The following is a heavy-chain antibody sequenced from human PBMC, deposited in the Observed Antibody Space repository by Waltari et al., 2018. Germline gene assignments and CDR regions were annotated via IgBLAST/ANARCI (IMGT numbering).Heavy chain of an antibody. Sequence: QVQLVQSGAEVKKPGSSVKVSCKASGGTFSSYTISWVRQAPGQGLEWRGSIIPNLGIENYAQKFQGRVTITADKSTSTDYMELSSLRSEDTAVYYCARFTNQAGYWGQGTLVTVSS. CDR2: IIPNLGIE. J-gene: IGHJ4*02. V-gene: IGHV1-69*02. CDR1: GGTFSSYT. CDR3: ARFTNQAGY.